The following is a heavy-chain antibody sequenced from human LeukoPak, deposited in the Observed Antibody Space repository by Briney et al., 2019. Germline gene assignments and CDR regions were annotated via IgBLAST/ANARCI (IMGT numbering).Heavy chain of an antibody. CDR3: ARGARYYDFLTGYSQRDVFDV. J-gene: IGHJ3*01. V-gene: IGHV4-59*01. D-gene: IGHD3-9*01. CDR2: IYYSGST. Sequence: PSETLSLTCTVSGGSISNYYWNWIRQPPGKGLEWIGYIYYSGSTNYNPSLKSRVTISVDTSKNQFSLKLSSVTAADTAVYYCARGARYYDFLTGYSQRDVFDVWGQGTLVTVSS. CDR1: GGSISNYY.